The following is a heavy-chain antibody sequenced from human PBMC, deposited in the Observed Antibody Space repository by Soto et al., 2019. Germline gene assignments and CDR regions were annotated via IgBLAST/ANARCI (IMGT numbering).Heavy chain of an antibody. CDR3: ATSQLVPKLYYFDY. J-gene: IGHJ4*02. CDR2: FDPEDGET. Sequence: ASVKVSCKVSGYTLTELSMHWVRQAPGKGLEWMGGFDPEDGETIYAQKFQGRVTMTEDTSTDTAYMELSSLRSEDTAVCYCATSQLVPKLYYFDYWGQGTLVTVSS. V-gene: IGHV1-24*01. D-gene: IGHD6-13*01. CDR1: GYTLTELS.